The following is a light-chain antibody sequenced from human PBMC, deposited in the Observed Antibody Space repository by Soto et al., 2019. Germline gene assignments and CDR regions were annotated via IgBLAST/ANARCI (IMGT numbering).Light chain of an antibody. CDR3: QQYGGAPYT. J-gene: IGKJ2*01. CDR1: QSVSNDY. CDR2: GAS. V-gene: IGKV3-20*01. Sequence: EIVLTQSPGTLSLSPGERVTLSCRASQSVSNDYLAWYQQKPGQAPSLLIYGASHRATGIPDRFSGTGSGTDFTLTISRPEPEDFAVYYCQQYGGAPYTFGQGTKLEIK.